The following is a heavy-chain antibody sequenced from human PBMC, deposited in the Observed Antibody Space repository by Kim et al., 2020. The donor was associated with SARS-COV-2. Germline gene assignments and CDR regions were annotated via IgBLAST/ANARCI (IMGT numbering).Heavy chain of an antibody. Sequence: GGSLRLSCAASGFTFSSYAMHWVRQAPGKGLEWLAVMSYDESNKYYADSVKGRFTISRDNSKNTLYLQMNSLRAEDTAVYYCARDLGRGYSYGLFDYWGQGTLVTVSS. CDR3: ARDLGRGYSYGLFDY. V-gene: IGHV3-30*04. CDR2: MSYDESNK. D-gene: IGHD5-18*01. CDR1: GFTFSSYA. J-gene: IGHJ4*02.